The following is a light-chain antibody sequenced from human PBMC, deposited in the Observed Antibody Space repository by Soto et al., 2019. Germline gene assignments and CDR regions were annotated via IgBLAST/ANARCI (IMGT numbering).Light chain of an antibody. CDR1: QSLGKY. Sequence: EIVLTQSPATLSLSPGERVTLSCRASQSLGKYLAWYQQRPGQAPRLLIYDASDRAPGTPDRFSGSGSGTDFTLTISGLEPEDFAVYYCQRYGSSPYTFGQGTKLEIK. V-gene: IGKV3-11*01. J-gene: IGKJ2*01. CDR2: DAS. CDR3: QRYGSSPYT.